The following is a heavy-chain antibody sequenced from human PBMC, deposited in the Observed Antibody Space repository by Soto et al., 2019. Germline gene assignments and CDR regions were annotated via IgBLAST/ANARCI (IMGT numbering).Heavy chain of an antibody. CDR1: GYSFTDYK. V-gene: IGHV1-2*04. CDR2: VDPNGGGS. D-gene: IGHD4-17*01. CDR3: ATWVDYGDFEGFDF. J-gene: IGHJ4*02. Sequence: QGQLLQSGAEVKKPGASVKVSCKTSGYSFTDYKLHWVRQAPGQGLEWMGWVDPNGGGSNSAPKFQGSVTMTWDTSITTAYLDLTRLTTNDTATYFCATWVDYGDFEGFDFWGQGTLVTVSS.